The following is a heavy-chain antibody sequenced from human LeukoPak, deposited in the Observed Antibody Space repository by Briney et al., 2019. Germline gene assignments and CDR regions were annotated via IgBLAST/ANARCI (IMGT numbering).Heavy chain of an antibody. CDR3: AREPYDSVWGSYRSQYYVDY. V-gene: IGHV6-1*01. Sequence: SQTLSLTCAISGDSVSSNSASWNWIRQSPSRGLEWLGRTYYRSKWYTDYAVSLKSRITIDPDTSKNQFSLHLNSVTPDDTAVYYCAREPYDSVWGSYRSQYYVDYWGQGTLVTVSS. D-gene: IGHD3-16*02. CDR2: TYYRSKWYT. J-gene: IGHJ4*02. CDR1: GDSVSSNSAS.